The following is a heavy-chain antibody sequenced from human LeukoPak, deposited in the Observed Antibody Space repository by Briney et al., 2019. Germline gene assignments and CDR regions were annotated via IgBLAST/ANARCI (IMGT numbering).Heavy chain of an antibody. D-gene: IGHD2-2*02. CDR1: GFTVSSNY. V-gene: IGHV3-53*01. CDR3: AKELGHTLPFDC. CDR2: IYSGGST. J-gene: IGHJ4*02. Sequence: GGSLRLSCAASGFTVSSNYMSWVRQAPGKGLERVSVIYSGGSTYYADSVKGRFTISRDNSKNTLYLQMNSLRGEDTAVYYCAKELGHTLPFDCWGQGTLVTDSS.